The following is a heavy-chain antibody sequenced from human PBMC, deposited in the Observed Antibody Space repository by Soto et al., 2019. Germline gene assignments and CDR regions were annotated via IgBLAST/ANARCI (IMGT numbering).Heavy chain of an antibody. Sequence: PSETLSLTCAVYGGSFSGYYWSWIRQPPGKGLEWIGEINHSGSTNYNPSLKSRVTISVDTSKNQFSLKLSSETAADTAVYYCARGPHRITMVRGVRNWFDPWGQGTLVT. V-gene: IGHV4-34*01. CDR1: GGSFSGYY. CDR2: INHSGST. J-gene: IGHJ5*02. D-gene: IGHD3-10*01. CDR3: ARGPHRITMVRGVRNWFDP.